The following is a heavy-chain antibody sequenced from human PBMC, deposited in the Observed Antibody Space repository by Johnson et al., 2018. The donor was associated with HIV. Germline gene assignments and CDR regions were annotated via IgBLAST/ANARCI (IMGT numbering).Heavy chain of an antibody. J-gene: IGHJ3*02. Sequence: VQVVESGGGLVQPGGSLRLSCAASGFTFDDYGMSWVRQAPGKGLEWVSGINWNGGSTGYADSVKGRFTISRDNSKNTLYLQMNSLRAEDTAVYYCARDLYSGSYYDAFDIWGQGTMVTVSS. V-gene: IGHV3-20*04. D-gene: IGHD1-26*01. CDR1: GFTFDDYG. CDR2: INWNGGST. CDR3: ARDLYSGSYYDAFDI.